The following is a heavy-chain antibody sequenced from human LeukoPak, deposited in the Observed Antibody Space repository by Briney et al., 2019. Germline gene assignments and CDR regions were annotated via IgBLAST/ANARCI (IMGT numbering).Heavy chain of an antibody. D-gene: IGHD3-22*01. CDR1: GYTFTSYG. Sequence: GASVKVSCKASGYTFTSYGISWVRQAPGQGLEWMGWISAYNGNTNYAQKLQGRVTMTTDTSTSTAYMELRSLRSDDTAVYYCARAGDYDSSGFYYFDYWGQGTLVTVSS. CDR2: ISAYNGNT. J-gene: IGHJ4*02. CDR3: ARAGDYDSSGFYYFDY. V-gene: IGHV1-18*01.